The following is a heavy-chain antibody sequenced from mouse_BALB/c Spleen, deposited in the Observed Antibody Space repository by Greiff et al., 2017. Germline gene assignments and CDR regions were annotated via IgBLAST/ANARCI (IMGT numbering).Heavy chain of an antibody. V-gene: IGHV5-17*02. J-gene: IGHJ4*01. CDR3: ARYYDGYPYYYAMDY. CDR1: GFTFSSFG. CDR2: ISSGSSTI. Sequence: EVKLVESGGGLVQPGGSRKLSCAASGFTFSSFGMHWVRQAPEKGLEWVAYISSGSSTIYYADTVKGRFTISRDNPKNTLFLQMTSLRSEDTAMYYCARYYDGYPYYYAMDYWGQGTSVTVSS. D-gene: IGHD2-3*01.